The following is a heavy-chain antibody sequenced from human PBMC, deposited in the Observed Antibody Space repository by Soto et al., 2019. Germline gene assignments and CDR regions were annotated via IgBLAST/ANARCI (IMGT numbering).Heavy chain of an antibody. J-gene: IGHJ5*02. CDR3: VRDGTKTLRDWFDP. V-gene: IGHV4-4*07. CDR1: GASISGFY. Sequence: KTSETLSLTCTVSGASISGFYWSWIRKSAGKGLEWIGRIYATGTTDYNPSLKSRVMMSVDTSKKQFSLKLRSVTAADTDVYYCVRDGTKTLRDWFDPWGQGISVTVSS. CDR2: IYATGTT. D-gene: IGHD1-1*01.